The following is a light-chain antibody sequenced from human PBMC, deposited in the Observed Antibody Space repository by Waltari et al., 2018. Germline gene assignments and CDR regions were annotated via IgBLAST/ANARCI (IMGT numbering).Light chain of an antibody. CDR1: QSIRSS. CDR2: EAS. CDR3: QQYDAYALT. V-gene: IGKV1-5*03. Sequence: DIQMTQSPSTLSASVGDRVTITRRASQSIRSSLAWYQQKPGKAPKFLIYEASSLESGVPSRFSGSGSGTEFTLTISSLQPDDFATYFCQQYDAYALTFGGGTKVEIK. J-gene: IGKJ4*01.